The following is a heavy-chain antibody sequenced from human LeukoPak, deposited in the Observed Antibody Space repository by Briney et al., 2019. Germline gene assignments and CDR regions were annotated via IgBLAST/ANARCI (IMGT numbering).Heavy chain of an antibody. V-gene: IGHV4-59*01. D-gene: IGHD5-24*01. J-gene: IGHJ4*02. CDR3: ARDRGGYSSNFDY. CDR1: GGSISSYH. CDR2: IYYSGSY. Sequence: SWTLSLSCTVSGGSISSYHWSWIRQPPGKGLEWIGNIYYSGSYYYNPSLKSRVTISVHPSKIQVSLKLSSVTAADTAVYYCARDRGGYSSNFDYWGQGTLVTVS.